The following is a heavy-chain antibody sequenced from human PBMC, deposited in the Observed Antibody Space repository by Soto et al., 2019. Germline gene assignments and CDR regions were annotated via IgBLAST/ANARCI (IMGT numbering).Heavy chain of an antibody. CDR1: GGSISSSSYY. D-gene: IGHD3-10*01. CDR2: IYYSGST. Sequence: LSETLSLTCTFSGGSISSSSYYWGWIRQPPGKGLEWIGSIYYSGSTYYNPSLKSRVTISVDTSKNQFSLKLSSVTAADTAVYYCARHRTTMVRGVIILIGWFDPWGQGTLVTVSS. J-gene: IGHJ5*02. V-gene: IGHV4-39*01. CDR3: ARHRTTMVRGVIILIGWFDP.